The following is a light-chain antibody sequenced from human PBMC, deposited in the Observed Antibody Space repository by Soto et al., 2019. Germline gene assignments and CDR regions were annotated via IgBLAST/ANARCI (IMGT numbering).Light chain of an antibody. Sequence: DIVMTQSPDSLAVSLGERATINCKCSQSVLYSTNNKNYLAWYQQKPGQPPKLLIYWAATRESGVPDRFSGSGTGTEFTRTISSLQAEDVAFFYCQQYYITPLTFGGGTKVEIK. J-gene: IGKJ4*01. CDR2: WAA. CDR3: QQYYITPLT. V-gene: IGKV4-1*01. CDR1: QSVLYSTNNKNY.